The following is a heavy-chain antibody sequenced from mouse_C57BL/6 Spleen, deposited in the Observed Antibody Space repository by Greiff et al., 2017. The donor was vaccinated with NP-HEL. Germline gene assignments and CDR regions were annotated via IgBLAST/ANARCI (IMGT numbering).Heavy chain of an antibody. CDR2: IDPEDGDT. V-gene: IGHV14-1*01. D-gene: IGHD4-1*01. CDR1: GFNIKDYY. J-gene: IGHJ4*01. CDR3: TKGLGRWYYAMDY. Sequence: EVQLQESGAELVRPGASVKLSCTASGFNIKDYYMHWVKQRPEQGLEWIGRIDPEDGDTEYAPKFQGKATMTADTSSNTAYLQLSSLTSEDTAVYYCTKGLGRWYYAMDYWGQGTSVTVSS.